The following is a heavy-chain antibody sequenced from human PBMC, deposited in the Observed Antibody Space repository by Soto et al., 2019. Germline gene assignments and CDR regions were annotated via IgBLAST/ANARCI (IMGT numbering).Heavy chain of an antibody. CDR2: ISWSSSII. CDR1: GFPFDDYA. J-gene: IGHJ6*03. Sequence: GGSLRLSCAASGFPFDDYAMHWVRQAPGKGLEWVSGISWSSSIIGYADSVKGRFTVSRDNAKDSLYLQMNSLRTEDTGFYSCVKGGRYDYFYMDVWGKGTTVTVSS. D-gene: IGHD1-20*01. V-gene: IGHV3-9*01. CDR3: VKGGRYDYFYMDV.